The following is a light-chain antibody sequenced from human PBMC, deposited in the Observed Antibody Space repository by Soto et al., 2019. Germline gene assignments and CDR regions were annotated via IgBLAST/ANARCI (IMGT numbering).Light chain of an antibody. J-gene: IGLJ2*01. CDR2: EVT. CDR3: TSYTYTTTLVI. Sequence: QSALTQPASVSGSLGQSITISCTGTSSDVGRYDYVSWYQQHPGKAPKLMIYEVTKRPSGVSNRFSGSKSGNTASLTISGLQAEDDADYYCTSYTYTTTLVIFGGGTKLTVL. CDR1: SSDVGRYDY. V-gene: IGLV2-14*01.